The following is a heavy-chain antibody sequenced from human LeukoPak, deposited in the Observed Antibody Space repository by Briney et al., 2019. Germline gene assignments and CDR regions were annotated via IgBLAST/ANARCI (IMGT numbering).Heavy chain of an antibody. CDR3: ASNWNYEKYFDY. Sequence: GGSLRLSCAASGFTFSDYYMSWIRQAPGKGLEWVSYISSSGSTIYYADSVKGRFTNSRDNAKNSLNLQMNSLRAEDTAVYYCASNWNYEKYFDYWGQGTLVTVSS. J-gene: IGHJ4*02. V-gene: IGHV3-11*01. CDR1: GFTFSDYY. D-gene: IGHD1-7*01. CDR2: ISSSGSTI.